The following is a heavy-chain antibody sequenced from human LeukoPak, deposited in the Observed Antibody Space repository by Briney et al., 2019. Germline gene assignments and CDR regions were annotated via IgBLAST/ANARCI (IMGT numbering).Heavy chain of an antibody. Sequence: SETLSLTCTVSGGSISSYYWSWIRQPPGKGLEWIGYIYYSGNTDYNPSLKSRVTISVDTSKNQFSLKLSSVTAADTAVYYCARHDSYSNYYWFDPWGQGTLVTVSS. D-gene: IGHD4-11*01. CDR1: GGSISSYY. J-gene: IGHJ5*02. CDR2: IYYSGNT. CDR3: ARHDSYSNYYWFDP. V-gene: IGHV4-59*08.